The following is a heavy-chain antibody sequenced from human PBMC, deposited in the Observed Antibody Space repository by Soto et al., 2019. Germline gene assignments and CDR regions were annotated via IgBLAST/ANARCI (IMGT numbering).Heavy chain of an antibody. Sequence: PSETLSLTCTVSGGSMISYYWSWIRQPPGRGLEWIGFIYYAGSTKYNPSLNSRVTISVDTSKNQFSLKLSSVTAADTAVYYCARQSPNNWFDPWGQGTLVTVSS. CDR1: GGSMISYY. V-gene: IGHV4-59*08. J-gene: IGHJ5*02. CDR2: IYYAGST. CDR3: ARQSPNNWFDP.